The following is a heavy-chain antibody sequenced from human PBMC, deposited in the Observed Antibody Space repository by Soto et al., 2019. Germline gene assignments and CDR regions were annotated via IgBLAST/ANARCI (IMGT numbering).Heavy chain of an antibody. CDR3: ARVSDCSGGGCYSSFDY. J-gene: IGHJ4*02. D-gene: IGHD2-15*01. CDR2: IIPVFGTP. V-gene: IGHV1-69*13. CDR1: GATLSRYA. Sequence: SVEEYFKASGATLSRYAISLVRLAPGQGLEWMGGIIPVFGTPKYAQKFQGRVTITADESTSTAYMELRSLRSEDTAVYYCARVSDCSGGGCYSSFDYWGQGTMVTVSS.